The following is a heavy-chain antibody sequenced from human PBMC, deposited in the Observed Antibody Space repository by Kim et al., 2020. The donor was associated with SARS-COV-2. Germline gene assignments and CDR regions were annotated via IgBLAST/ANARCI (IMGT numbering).Heavy chain of an antibody. CDR3: ARDPHRGGDYDY. CDR2: VGQDGSEK. D-gene: IGHD4-17*01. Sequence: GGSLRLSCAASGFTFSSFWMNWVRQAPGKGLEWVANVGQDGSEKYYVDSVEGRFTISRDNAKNSQFLQMNSLRAEDTAVYYCARDPHRGGDYDYWGQGTLVTVSS. V-gene: IGHV3-7*03. J-gene: IGHJ4*02. CDR1: GFTFSSFW.